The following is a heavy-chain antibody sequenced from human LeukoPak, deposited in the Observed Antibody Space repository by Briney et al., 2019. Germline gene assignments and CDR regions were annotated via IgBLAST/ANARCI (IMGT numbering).Heavy chain of an antibody. Sequence: PGGSLRLSCAASGFTFDDYGMSWVRQAPGKGLEWVSGISWNGGSTGYADSVKGRFTISRDNAKNSLYLQMNSLRAEDTALYYCARDDAAVLYSSSWFLDYWGQGTLVTVSS. V-gene: IGHV3-20*04. J-gene: IGHJ4*02. CDR2: ISWNGGST. CDR3: ARDDAAVLYSSSWFLDY. D-gene: IGHD6-13*01. CDR1: GFTFDDYG.